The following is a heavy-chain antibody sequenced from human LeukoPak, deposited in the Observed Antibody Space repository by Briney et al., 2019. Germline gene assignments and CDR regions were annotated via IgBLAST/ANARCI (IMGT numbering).Heavy chain of an antibody. V-gene: IGHV4-59*12. D-gene: IGHD2-15*01. CDR2: IYYTGIT. CDR3: ARDVDATSGWFDP. J-gene: IGHJ5*02. CDR1: DGSISSYY. Sequence: SETLSLTCTVSDGSISSYYWSWIRQPPGKGLEWIGHIYYTGITNYNPSLKSRVTISVDTSKNQFSLKLSSVTAADTAVYYCARDVDATSGWFDPWGQGTLVTVSS.